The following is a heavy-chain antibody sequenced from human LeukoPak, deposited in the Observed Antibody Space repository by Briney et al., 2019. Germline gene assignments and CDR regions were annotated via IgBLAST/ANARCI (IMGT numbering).Heavy chain of an antibody. CDR1: GFTFSSYS. V-gene: IGHV3-48*02. Sequence: SGGSLRLSCAASGFTFSSYSMNWVRQAPGKGLEWVSYISSSSSTIYYADSVKGRFTISRDNAKNSLYLQMNSLRDEDTAVYYCARAIHYDFWSGSYNWFDPWGQGTLVTVSS. CDR2: ISSSSSTI. D-gene: IGHD3-3*01. CDR3: ARAIHYDFWSGSYNWFDP. J-gene: IGHJ5*02.